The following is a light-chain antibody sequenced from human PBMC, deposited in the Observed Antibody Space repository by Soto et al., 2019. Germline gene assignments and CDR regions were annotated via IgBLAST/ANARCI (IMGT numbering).Light chain of an antibody. CDR1: SSDVGGYNY. CDR2: EVS. J-gene: IGLJ1*01. Sequence: QSALTQPASVSGSLGQSITISCTGTSSDVGGYNYVSWYQQHPGEAPKLMIYEVSNRPSGVSNRFSGSKSGNTASLTISGLQAEDEADYYCNSYTSSTTIPWVFGTGTKLTVL. CDR3: NSYTSSTTIPWV. V-gene: IGLV2-14*01.